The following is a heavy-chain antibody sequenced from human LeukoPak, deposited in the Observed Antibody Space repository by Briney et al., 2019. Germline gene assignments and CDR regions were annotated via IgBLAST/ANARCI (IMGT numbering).Heavy chain of an antibody. V-gene: IGHV4-59*11. CDR3: ARMRDGFAFGP. J-gene: IGHJ5*02. Sequence: SETLSLTCTVSGGSISSHYWSWIRQPPGKGLEWIGYISNSGSTNYNPSLKSRVTISVDTSKNQFSLKASSVTAADTAVYYCARMRDGFAFGPWGQGTLVTVSS. CDR2: ISNSGST. CDR1: GGSISSHY. D-gene: IGHD5-24*01.